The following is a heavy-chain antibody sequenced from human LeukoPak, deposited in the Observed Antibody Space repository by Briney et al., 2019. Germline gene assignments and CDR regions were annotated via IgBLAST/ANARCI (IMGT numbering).Heavy chain of an antibody. CDR1: GDSVSRFGAV. CDR2: TYYRSKWYN. V-gene: IGHV6-1*01. Sequence: SQTLSPTCAISGDSVSRFGAVWNWIRQSPSRGLEWLGRTYYRSKWYNDYAVSVKSRITINPDTSKNQFSLHLNSVTPEDAAIYYCARESDTGYVNFWGQGTLVTVSS. J-gene: IGHJ4*02. D-gene: IGHD5-12*01. CDR3: ARESDTGYVNF.